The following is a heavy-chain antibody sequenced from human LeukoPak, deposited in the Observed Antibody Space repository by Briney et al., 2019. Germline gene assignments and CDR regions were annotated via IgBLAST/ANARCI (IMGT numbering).Heavy chain of an antibody. CDR2: INQSGST. CDR1: GGSFSGYY. D-gene: IGHD1-26*01. V-gene: IGHV4-34*01. Sequence: NPSETLSLTCAVYGGSFSGYYWSWIRQPPGKGLEWIGEINQSGSTNYNPSLKSRVTISVDTSKNQFSLKLSSVTAADTAVYYCARARIVDSTSPPAYWGQGTLVTVSS. CDR3: ARARIVDSTSPPAY. J-gene: IGHJ4*02.